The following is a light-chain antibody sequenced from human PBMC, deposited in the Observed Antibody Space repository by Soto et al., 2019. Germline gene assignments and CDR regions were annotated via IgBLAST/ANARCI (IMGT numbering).Light chain of an antibody. J-gene: IGKJ1*01. CDR1: QDIRSH. Sequence: ENVLTQSPGTLSLSPGERVTLSCRASQDIRSHLAWYQQKPGQAPRLLIFDASTRATGIPDRFSGSGSETEFTLTISSLQSEDYAIYYCQQYNNWPPWTFGQGTKVDIK. V-gene: IGKV3-15*01. CDR2: DAS. CDR3: QQYNNWPPWT.